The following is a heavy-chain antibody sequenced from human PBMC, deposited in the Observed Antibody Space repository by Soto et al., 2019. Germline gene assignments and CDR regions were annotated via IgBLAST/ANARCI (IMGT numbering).Heavy chain of an antibody. CDR2: IIPILGIA. CDR1: GGTFSSYT. D-gene: IGHD6-13*01. Sequence: SVKVSCKASGGTFSSYTISWVRQAPGQGLEWMGRIIPILGIANYAQKFQGRVTITADKSTSTAYMELSSLRSEDTAVYYCAGLIAAAGTIDYYYYMDVWGKGTMVTVSS. V-gene: IGHV1-69*02. CDR3: AGLIAAAGTIDYYYYMDV. J-gene: IGHJ6*03.